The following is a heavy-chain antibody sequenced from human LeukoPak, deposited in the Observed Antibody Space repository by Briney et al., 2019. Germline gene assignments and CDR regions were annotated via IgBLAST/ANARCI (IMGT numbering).Heavy chain of an antibody. CDR2: ISGSGSTI. Sequence: GGSLRLSCAASGYTFTDYYMSWFRQAPGKGLEWVSYISGSGSTIYYADSVKGRFTIPRDNAKNSLYQQMDSLRAEDTAVYYCAKGIAVAGTRAFDIWGQGTMVTVSS. D-gene: IGHD6-19*01. CDR3: AKGIAVAGTRAFDI. J-gene: IGHJ3*02. V-gene: IGHV3-11*01. CDR1: GYTFTDYY.